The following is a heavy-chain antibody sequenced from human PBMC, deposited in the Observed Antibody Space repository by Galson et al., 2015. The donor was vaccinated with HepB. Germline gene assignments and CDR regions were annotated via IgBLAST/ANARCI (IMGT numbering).Heavy chain of an antibody. V-gene: IGHV1-3*04. D-gene: IGHD6-19*01. Sequence: SVKVSCKASGYTFTNYAIHWVRQAPGQRLEWMGWILTDNGNTKYSQNFQGRVTITRGTSASTAYMELSSLTSEDTAVYYCAKDGAVARTASNWFDPWGQGTLVTVSS. CDR1: GYTFTNYA. CDR3: AKDGAVARTASNWFDP. J-gene: IGHJ5*02. CDR2: ILTDNGNT.